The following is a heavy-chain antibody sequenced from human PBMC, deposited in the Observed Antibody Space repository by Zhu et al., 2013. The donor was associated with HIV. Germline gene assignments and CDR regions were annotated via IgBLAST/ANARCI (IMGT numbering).Heavy chain of an antibody. J-gene: IGHJ6*02. CDR1: GYTFTSYG. V-gene: IGHV1-18*01. CDR2: ISAYNGNT. CDR3: ARDFSPSGYTLISPYYYGMDV. Sequence: QVQLVQSGAEVKKPGASVKVSCKASGYTFTSYGISWVRQAPGQGLEWMGWISAYNGNTNYAQKLQGRVTMTTDTSTSTAYMELRSLRSDDTAVYYCARDFSPSGYTLISPYYYGMDVWGQGTTVTVSS. D-gene: IGHD5-12*01.